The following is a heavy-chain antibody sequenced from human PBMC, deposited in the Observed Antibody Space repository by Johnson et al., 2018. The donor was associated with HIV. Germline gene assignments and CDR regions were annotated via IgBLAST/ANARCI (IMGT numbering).Heavy chain of an antibody. J-gene: IGHJ3*02. D-gene: IGHD7-27*01. CDR1: GFTFDDYG. V-gene: IGHV3-30*03. Sequence: QVQLVESGGGVVRPGGSLRLSCAASGFTFDDYGMSWVRQAPGKGLEWVAIISYDGSNKYYADSVKGRFTISRDNSKNTLYLQTSRLRAEDTAFYYCARDPSTQDSRLTGDFGAFDIWGQGTMVIVSS. CDR3: ARDPSTQDSRLTGDFGAFDI. CDR2: ISYDGSNK.